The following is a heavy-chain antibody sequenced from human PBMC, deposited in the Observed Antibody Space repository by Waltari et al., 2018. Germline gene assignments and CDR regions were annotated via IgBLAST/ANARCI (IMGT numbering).Heavy chain of an antibody. J-gene: IGHJ4*02. D-gene: IGHD3-10*01. Sequence: QVQLVQSGAEVKKPGSSVKVSCKASGGTFSSYAISWVRQAPGQGLEWMGGIIPIFGTANYAQKFQGRVTITADESTRTAYMELSSLRSEDTAVYYCASLNYYGSGSYYKIDYWGQGTLVTVSS. V-gene: IGHV1-69*13. CDR3: ASLNYYGSGSYYKIDY. CDR2: IIPIFGTA. CDR1: GGTFSSYA.